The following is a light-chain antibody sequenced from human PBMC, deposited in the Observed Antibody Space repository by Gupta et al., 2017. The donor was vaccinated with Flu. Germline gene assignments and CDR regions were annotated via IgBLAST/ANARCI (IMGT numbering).Light chain of an antibody. Sequence: EIVLTQSPGTLSLSPGERATLSCSASQSVRNSHLASYQQKPGQAPRLLMYDTSNRATGSPDRFSGSGSGTDFTRTISRLEPEDCAVYYCQHYGSSPRAFGQGTKVDIK. J-gene: IGKJ1*01. CDR2: DTS. CDR1: QSVRNSH. CDR3: QHYGSSPRA. V-gene: IGKV3-20*01.